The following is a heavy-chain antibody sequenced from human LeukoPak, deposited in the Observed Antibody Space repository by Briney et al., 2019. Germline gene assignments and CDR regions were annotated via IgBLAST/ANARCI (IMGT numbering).Heavy chain of an antibody. CDR2: IYHSGST. J-gene: IGHJ6*02. Sequence: PSGTLSLTSAVSGGSISSSNWWSWVRQPPGKGLEWIGEIYHSGSTNYNPSLKSRVTISVDKSKNQFSLKLSSVTAADTAVYYCARFYYYDSSGYYYYYYGMDVWGQGTTVTVSS. V-gene: IGHV4-4*02. CDR1: GGSISSSNW. D-gene: IGHD3-22*01. CDR3: ARFYYYDSSGYYYYYYGMDV.